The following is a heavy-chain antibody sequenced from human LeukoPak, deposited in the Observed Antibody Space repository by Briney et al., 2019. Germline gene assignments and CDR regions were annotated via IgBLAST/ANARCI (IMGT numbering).Heavy chain of an antibody. V-gene: IGHV3-43*01. CDR3: AKGGLQGIDY. CDR2: ISWDGGST. J-gene: IGHJ4*02. CDR1: GFTFDAYT. Sequence: GGSLRLSCAASGFTFDAYTMHWVRQAPGEGLEWVSLISWDGGSTYYADSVKGRFTISRDNSKNSLYLQMNSLRTEDTALYYCAKGGLQGIDYWGQGTLVTVSS. D-gene: IGHD5-24*01.